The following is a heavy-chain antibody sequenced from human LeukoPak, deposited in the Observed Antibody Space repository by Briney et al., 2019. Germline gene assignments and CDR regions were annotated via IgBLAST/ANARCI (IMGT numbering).Heavy chain of an antibody. CDR3: TRLSTTVTDY. V-gene: IGHV2-5*02. CDR2: IYWDDDK. D-gene: IGHD4-17*01. Sequence: GSGPTLVKTTQTLTLTCTFSGFSLSTSGVGVGWIRQPPGKALEWLALIYWDDDKRFSPSLKSRLTITKDTSKNQVVLTMTNMDPVDTATYYCTRLSTTVTDYWGQGTLVIVSS. CDR1: GFSLSTSGVG. J-gene: IGHJ4*02.